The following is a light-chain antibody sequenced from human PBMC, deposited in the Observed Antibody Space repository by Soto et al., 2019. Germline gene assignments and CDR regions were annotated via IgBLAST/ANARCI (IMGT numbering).Light chain of an antibody. Sequence: EIVSTQSPATLSSSPGERATLSCRASQTVSSKLAWYQHKPGQAPRLLIYDTSNRATGIPARFSGSGSGTDFTLTISSLEPEDFAVYYCHQRKSWPRTFGQGTKVDSK. CDR3: HQRKSWPRT. V-gene: IGKV3-11*01. CDR1: QTVSSK. CDR2: DTS. J-gene: IGKJ1*01.